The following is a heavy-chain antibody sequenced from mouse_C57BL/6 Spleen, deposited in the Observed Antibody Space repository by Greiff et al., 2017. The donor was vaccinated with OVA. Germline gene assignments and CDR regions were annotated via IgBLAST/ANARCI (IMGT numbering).Heavy chain of an antibody. Sequence: QVQLQQSGAELVKPGASVKISCKASGYAFSSYWMNWVKQRPGKGLEWIGQIYPGDGDTNYNGKFKGKATLTADKSSSTAYMQLSSLTSEDSAVYFCAREAYGKGFDYWGQGTTLTVSS. CDR2: IYPGDGDT. CDR1: GYAFSSYW. V-gene: IGHV1-80*01. J-gene: IGHJ2*01. D-gene: IGHD6-5*01. CDR3: AREAYGKGFDY.